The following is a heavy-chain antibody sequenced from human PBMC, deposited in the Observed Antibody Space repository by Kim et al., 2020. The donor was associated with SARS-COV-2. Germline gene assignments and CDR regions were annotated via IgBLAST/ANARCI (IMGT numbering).Heavy chain of an antibody. CDR2: INLNSGGT. CDR3: STGEKWEDNTFDP. Sequence: ASVKVSCKASGDTFTGSSMHWVGQAPGQLPEGLGWINLNSGGTNCAKTFHCSVTMTRDTSIITTYMELSRLRSDDKAVYYFSTGEKWEDNTFDPCGEGT. CDR1: GDTFTGSS. J-gene: IGHJ5*02. V-gene: IGHV1-2*02. D-gene: IGHD1-26*01.